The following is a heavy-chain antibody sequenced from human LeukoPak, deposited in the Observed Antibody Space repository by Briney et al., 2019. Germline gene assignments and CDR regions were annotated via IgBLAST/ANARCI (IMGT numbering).Heavy chain of an antibody. D-gene: IGHD6-6*01. J-gene: IGHJ4*02. Sequence: GGSLRLSCVASGFTFSNAWMSWVRQAPGKGLEWVGRIKSKTDGGTTDYAAPVKGRFTISRDDSKNTLYLQMNSLKTEDTAVYYCTTEDPHYLIQYSSSTLFDYWGQGTLVTVSS. CDR2: IKSKTDGGTT. V-gene: IGHV3-15*01. CDR1: GFTFSNAW. CDR3: TTEDPHYLIQYSSSTLFDY.